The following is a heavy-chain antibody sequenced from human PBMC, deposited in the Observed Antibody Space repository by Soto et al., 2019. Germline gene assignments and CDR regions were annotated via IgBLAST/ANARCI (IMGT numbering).Heavy chain of an antibody. D-gene: IGHD3-10*01. Sequence: GGSQRLSCVASGCTFSDYAMTWVRQAPGKGLEWVSAISGSGGGTYDAPSVKGRFTVSRDNSKNTLYLQMDRLRAADTAVYYCAKPLHLKLLLNGELSSFHARGQGILLTVSS. CDR3: AKPLHLKLLLNGELSSFHA. CDR1: GCTFSDYA. CDR2: ISGSGGGT. V-gene: IGHV3-23*01. J-gene: IGHJ4*02.